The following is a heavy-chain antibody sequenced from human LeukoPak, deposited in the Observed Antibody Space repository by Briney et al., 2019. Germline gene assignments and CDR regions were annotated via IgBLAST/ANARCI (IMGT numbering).Heavy chain of an antibody. D-gene: IGHD1-1*01. Sequence: ASVKVSCKASGYTFTGYYMHWVRQAPGQGLEWMGWINPNSGGTNYAQKFQGRVTMTRETSISTAYMELSRLRSDDTAVYYCARDRELERANWFDPWGQGTLVTVSS. CDR2: INPNSGGT. CDR1: GYTFTGYY. V-gene: IGHV1-2*02. CDR3: ARDRELERANWFDP. J-gene: IGHJ5*02.